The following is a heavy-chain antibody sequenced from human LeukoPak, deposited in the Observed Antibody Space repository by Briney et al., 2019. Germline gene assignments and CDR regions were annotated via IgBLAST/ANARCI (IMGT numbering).Heavy chain of an antibody. CDR3: ARDGWNGDWFDP. Sequence: PSQTLSLTCTVSGGSISSGGYYWSWIRQHPGKSLEWIGYIYYSGSIYYNPPLKSRVTISVDTSKNQFSLKLSSVTAADTAVYYCARDGWNGDWFDPWGQGTLVTVSS. CDR1: GGSISSGGYY. CDR2: IYYSGSI. V-gene: IGHV4-31*03. D-gene: IGHD1-1*01. J-gene: IGHJ5*02.